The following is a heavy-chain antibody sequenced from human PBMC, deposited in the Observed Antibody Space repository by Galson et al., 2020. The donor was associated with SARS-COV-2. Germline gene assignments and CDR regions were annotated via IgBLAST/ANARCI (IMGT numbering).Heavy chain of an antibody. Sequence: TGGSLRLSCAASGFTFSNYAMNWVRQAPGKGLEWVSYISSTYEIHYADSAKGRFTISRDNAKNSLYLQMNSLRDEDTAVYYCARDHDYAFDYWGQGALVTVSS. CDR1: GFTFSNYA. V-gene: IGHV3-48*02. CDR2: ISSTYEI. CDR3: ARDHDYAFDY. J-gene: IGHJ4*02. D-gene: IGHD2-2*01.